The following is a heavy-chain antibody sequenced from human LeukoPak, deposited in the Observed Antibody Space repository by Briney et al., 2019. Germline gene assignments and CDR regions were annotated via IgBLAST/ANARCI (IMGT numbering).Heavy chain of an antibody. CDR2: IRSKAYGGTT. J-gene: IGHJ4*02. V-gene: IGHV3-49*04. CDR3: TRGPIIGYCSSTSCYDLDY. Sequence: PGRSLRLSCTAFGFTFGDYAMSWVRQAPGKGLEWVGFIRSKAYGGTTEYAASVKGRFTISRDDSKSIAYLQMNSLKTEDTAVYYCTRGPIIGYCSSTSCYDLDYWGQGTLVTVSS. D-gene: IGHD2-2*01. CDR1: GFTFGDYA.